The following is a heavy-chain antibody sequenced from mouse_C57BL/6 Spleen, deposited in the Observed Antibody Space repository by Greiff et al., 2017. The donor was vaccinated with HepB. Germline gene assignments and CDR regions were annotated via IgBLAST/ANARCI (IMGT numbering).Heavy chain of an antibody. Sequence: EVQLVESGGDLVKPGGSLKLSCAASGFTFSSYGMSWVRQTPDKRLEWVATISSGGSYTYYPDSVKGRFTISRDNAKNTLYLQMSSLKSEDTAMYYCARRIYYDYDERGSSFDYWGQGTTLTVSS. D-gene: IGHD2-4*01. J-gene: IGHJ2*01. CDR1: GFTFSSYG. CDR3: ARRIYYDYDERGSSFDY. CDR2: ISSGGSYT. V-gene: IGHV5-6*01.